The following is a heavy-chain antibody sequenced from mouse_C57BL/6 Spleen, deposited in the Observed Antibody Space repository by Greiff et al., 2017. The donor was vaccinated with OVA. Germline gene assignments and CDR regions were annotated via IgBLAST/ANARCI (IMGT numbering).Heavy chain of an antibody. V-gene: IGHV1-52*01. CDR3: ARLGAFTTVVATDFDY. D-gene: IGHD1-1*01. CDR1: GYTFTSYW. CDR2: IDPSDSET. J-gene: IGHJ2*01. Sequence: QVQLKQSGAELVRPGSSVKLSCKASGYTFTSYWMHWVKQRPIQGLEWIGNIDPSDSETHYNQKFKDKATLTVDKSSSTAYMQLSSLTSEDSAVYYCARLGAFTTVVATDFDYWGQGTTLTVSS.